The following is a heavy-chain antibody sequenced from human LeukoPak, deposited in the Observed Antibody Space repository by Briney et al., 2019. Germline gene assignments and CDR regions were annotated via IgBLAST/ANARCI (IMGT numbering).Heavy chain of an antibody. Sequence: GGSLRLSCAASGFTFSSYSMNWVRQAPGKGLEWVSYISSSSSTIYYADSVKGRFTISRDNAKNSLYLQMNSLRAEDTAVYYCARDVSSSRVGSPFDHWGQGTLVTVSS. CDR3: ARDVSSSRVGSPFDH. V-gene: IGHV3-48*01. CDR1: GFTFSSYS. D-gene: IGHD6-13*01. CDR2: ISSSSSTI. J-gene: IGHJ5*02.